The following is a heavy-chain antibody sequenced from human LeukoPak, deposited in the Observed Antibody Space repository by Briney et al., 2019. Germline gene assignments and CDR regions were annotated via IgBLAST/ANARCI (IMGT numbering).Heavy chain of an antibody. V-gene: IGHV1-8*01. J-gene: IGHJ6*02. CDR2: MNPKSGNR. Sequence: ASAKVSCKTSGYTFINYDIAWVRQASGQGLEWMGWMNPKSGNRGSAQKFQGRVTMTMNTSMRTASMELSSLTSDDSAVYYCARASPGEYYYYGMDVWGQGTSVTVSS. CDR1: GYTFINYD. CDR3: ARASPGEYYYYGMDV.